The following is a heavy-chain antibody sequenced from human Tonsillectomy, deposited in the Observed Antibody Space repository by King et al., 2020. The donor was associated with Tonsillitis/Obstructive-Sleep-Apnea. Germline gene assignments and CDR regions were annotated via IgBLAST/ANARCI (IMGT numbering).Heavy chain of an antibody. CDR3: AHVKSYGSGSYWPDFDY. J-gene: IGHJ4*02. D-gene: IGHD3-10*01. Sequence: QFTLKESGPTLVKPTLTLTLTCTFSGFSLSTSGVGVGWIRQPPGKALEWLALIYWDDDKRYSPSLKSRLTITKDTSKNQVVLTMTNMDPVDTATYYCAHVKSYGSGSYWPDFDYWGQGTLVTVSS. CDR2: IYWDDDK. V-gene: IGHV2-5*02. CDR1: GFSLSTSGVG.